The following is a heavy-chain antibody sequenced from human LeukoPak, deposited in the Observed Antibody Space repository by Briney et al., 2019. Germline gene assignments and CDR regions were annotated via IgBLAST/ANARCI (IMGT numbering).Heavy chain of an antibody. CDR3: AKGGGIAVAGPLDY. CDR2: ISGSGGST. Sequence: GGSLRLSCAASGFTFSSYAMSWVRQAPGKGLEWVSAISGSGGSTYYADSVKGRFTISRDNSKNTLYLQMNSLRAEDTAVYYCAKGGGIAVAGPLDYWGQGTLVTVSS. CDR1: GFTFSSYA. D-gene: IGHD6-19*01. V-gene: IGHV3-23*01. J-gene: IGHJ4*02.